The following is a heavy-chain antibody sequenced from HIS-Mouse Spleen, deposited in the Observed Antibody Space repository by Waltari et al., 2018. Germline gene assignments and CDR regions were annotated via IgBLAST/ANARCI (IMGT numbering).Heavy chain of an antibody. Sequence: QLQLQESGPGLVKPSETLSLTCTVSGGSISSSSYYWGWSRQPPGKGLEWIGSFYYSGSTYYNPSLKSRVTISVYTSKNQFSLKLSSVTAADTAVYYCAREIPYSSSWYDWYFDLWGRGTLVTVSS. CDR3: AREIPYSSSWYDWYFDL. D-gene: IGHD6-13*01. J-gene: IGHJ2*01. CDR1: GGSISSSSYY. CDR2: FYYSGST. V-gene: IGHV4-39*07.